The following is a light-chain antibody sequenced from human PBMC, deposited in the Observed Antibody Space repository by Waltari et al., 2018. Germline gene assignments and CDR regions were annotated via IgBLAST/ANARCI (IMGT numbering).Light chain of an antibody. Sequence: EIVLTRSPATLSLSPGERATLSCRASQSVSSYLAWYQQKPGQAPRLLIYDASNWATGIPARFSGSGSGTDFTLTISSLEPEDFAVYYCQQRSNWPSFGPGTKVDIK. CDR1: QSVSSY. V-gene: IGKV3-11*01. CDR3: QQRSNWPS. CDR2: DAS. J-gene: IGKJ3*01.